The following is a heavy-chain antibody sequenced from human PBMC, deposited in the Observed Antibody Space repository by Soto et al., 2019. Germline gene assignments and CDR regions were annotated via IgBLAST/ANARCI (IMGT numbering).Heavy chain of an antibody. CDR3: ARGPPGVSPMVRGSRPTPGYYGMDV. D-gene: IGHD3-10*01. J-gene: IGHJ6*02. Sequence: GGSLRLSCAASGFTFSSYSMNWVRQAPGKGLEWVSYISSSSSTIYYAGSVEGRFPISRDNAKNSLYLQMNSLRDEDTAVYYCARGPPGVSPMVRGSRPTPGYYGMDVWGQGTTVTVSS. CDR1: GFTFSSYS. V-gene: IGHV3-48*02. CDR2: ISSSSSTI.